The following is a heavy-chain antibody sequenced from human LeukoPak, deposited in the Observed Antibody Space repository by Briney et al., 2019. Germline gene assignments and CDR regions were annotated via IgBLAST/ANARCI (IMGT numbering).Heavy chain of an antibody. J-gene: IGHJ3*02. CDR1: GFTLSTYA. V-gene: IGHV3-23*01. D-gene: IGHD5/OR15-5a*01. CDR2: ITGSGDTT. Sequence: GGSLRLSCAASGFTLSTYAMSWVRQAPGKGLEWVSLITGSGDTTYYADSVKGRFTISRDNSKNTLYLQMNSLRAEDTAIYYCANLKVYAFDIWGQGTMVTVSS. CDR3: ANLKVYAFDI.